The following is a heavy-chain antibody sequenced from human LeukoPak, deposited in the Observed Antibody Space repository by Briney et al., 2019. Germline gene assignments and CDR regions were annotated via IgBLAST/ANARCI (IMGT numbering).Heavy chain of an antibody. V-gene: IGHV3-33*06. CDR2: IWYDGSNK. D-gene: IGHD3-16*01. CDR3: AKGALGYYYYMDV. J-gene: IGHJ6*03. Sequence: GRSLRLSCAASGFTFSSYGMHWVRQAPGKGLEWVAVIWYDGSNKYYADSVKGRFTISRDNSKNMLYLQMNSLRAEDTAVYYCAKGALGYYYYMDVWGKGTTVTVSS. CDR1: GFTFSSYG.